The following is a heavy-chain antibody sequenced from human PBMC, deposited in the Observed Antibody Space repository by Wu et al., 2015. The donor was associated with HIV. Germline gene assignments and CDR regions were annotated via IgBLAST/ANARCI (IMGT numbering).Heavy chain of an antibody. CDR2: INPYSGDT. CDR1: GDTFNFYA. CDR3: VRGRPPLGDLTLERFPEGTFDY. D-gene: IGHD1-26*01. Sequence: QVHLVQSGAEVKKPGSSVKVSCKTSGDTFNFYALNWVRQAPGQGLEWMSWINPYSGDTTSAQQFQGRVTMTRDTSATTAYLELASLRSDDTALYFCVRGRPPLGDLTLERFPEGTFDYWGQGTVVTVSS. V-gene: IGHV1-2*02. J-gene: IGHJ4*02.